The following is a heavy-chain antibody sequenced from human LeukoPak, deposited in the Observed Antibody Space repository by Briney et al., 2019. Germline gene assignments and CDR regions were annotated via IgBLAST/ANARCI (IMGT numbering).Heavy chain of an antibody. V-gene: IGHV4-39*07. CDR2: IVSGGST. Sequence: SETLSLTCTVSTDSISSGSYYWGWVRQSPGQGLEWIGSIVSGGSTYHNPSLKSRVTISVDTSKNQFSLKLSSVTAADTAVYYCARAGPPEQWLVQNGFDPWGQGTLVTVSS. J-gene: IGHJ5*02. D-gene: IGHD6-19*01. CDR3: ARAGPPEQWLVQNGFDP. CDR1: TDSISSGSYY.